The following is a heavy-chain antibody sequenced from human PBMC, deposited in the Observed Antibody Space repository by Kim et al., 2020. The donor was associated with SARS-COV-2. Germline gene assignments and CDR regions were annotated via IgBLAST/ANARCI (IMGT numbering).Heavy chain of an antibody. D-gene: IGHD5-18*01. V-gene: IGHV4-59*01. Sequence: SETLSLTCTVSGGSISSYYWSWIRQPPGKGLEWIGYIYYSGSTNYNPSLKSRVTISVDTSKNQFSLKLRSVTAADTAVYYCARDLWIPGPGGYYGMDVWGQGTTVTVPS. J-gene: IGHJ6*02. CDR1: GGSISSYY. CDR3: ARDLWIPGPGGYYGMDV. CDR2: IYYSGST.